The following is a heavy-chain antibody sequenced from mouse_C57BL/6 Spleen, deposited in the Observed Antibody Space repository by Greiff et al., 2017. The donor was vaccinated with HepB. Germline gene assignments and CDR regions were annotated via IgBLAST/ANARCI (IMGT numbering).Heavy chain of an antibody. Sequence: VKLMESGAELVKPGASVKLSCKASGYTFTEYTIHWVKQRSGQGLEWIGWFYPGSGSIKYNEKFKDKATLTADKSSSTVYMELSRLTSEDAAVYFCERHEERDYDEGAWFAYWGQGTLVTVSA. CDR1: GYTFTEYT. CDR2: FYPGSGSI. J-gene: IGHJ3*01. V-gene: IGHV1-62-2*01. D-gene: IGHD2-4*01. CDR3: ERHEERDYDEGAWFAY.